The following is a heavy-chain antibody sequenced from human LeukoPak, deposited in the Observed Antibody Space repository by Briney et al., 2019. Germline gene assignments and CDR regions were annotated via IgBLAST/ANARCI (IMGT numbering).Heavy chain of an antibody. CDR3: ARDYGGNSGWLDP. D-gene: IGHD4-23*01. Sequence: ASVKVSCRASGYTLASYDINWVRQATGQGLEWMGWMNPNSGTTGYAQKFQDRITLTRDTSISTAYMELSSLTSDDTAVYYCARDYGGNSGWLDPWGQGTLVTVSS. V-gene: IGHV1-8*01. CDR2: MNPNSGTT. J-gene: IGHJ5*02. CDR1: GYTLASYD.